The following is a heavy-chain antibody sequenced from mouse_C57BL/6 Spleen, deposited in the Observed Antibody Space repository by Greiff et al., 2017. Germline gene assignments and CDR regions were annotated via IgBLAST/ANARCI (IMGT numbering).Heavy chain of an antibody. J-gene: IGHJ2*01. Sequence: EVKLVESGGGLVKPGGSLKLSCAASGFTFSSYAMSWVRQTPEKRLEWVATISDGGSYTYYPDNVKGRFTISRDNAKNNLYLQMSHLKSEDTAMYYCARDPARLGFIDYWGQGTTLTVSS. CDR1: GFTFSSYA. D-gene: IGHD4-1*01. CDR2: ISDGGSYT. V-gene: IGHV5-4*01. CDR3: ARDPARLGFIDY.